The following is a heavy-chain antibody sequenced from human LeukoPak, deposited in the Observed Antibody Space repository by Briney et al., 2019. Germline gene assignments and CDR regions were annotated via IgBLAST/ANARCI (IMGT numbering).Heavy chain of an antibody. Sequence: GGSLRLSCATSGFTFSTFIMNWVRQAPGKGLEWVSSISSGSTYIYYADSVKGRFTISRDDAKNLLYLQMNSLRAEDTAVYYCARGGVSGSYFSAFDIWGQGTMVTVSS. D-gene: IGHD1-26*01. CDR3: ARGGVSGSYFSAFDI. V-gene: IGHV3-21*01. CDR2: ISSGSTYI. CDR1: GFTFSTFI. J-gene: IGHJ3*02.